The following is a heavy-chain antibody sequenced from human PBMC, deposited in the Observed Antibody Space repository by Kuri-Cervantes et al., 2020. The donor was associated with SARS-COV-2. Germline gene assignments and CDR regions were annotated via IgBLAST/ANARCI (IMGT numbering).Heavy chain of an antibody. V-gene: IGHV3-30-3*01. J-gene: IGHJ6*02. CDR3: ARDKLNSGKDNVYYYGTDV. CDR1: GFTFSSHA. D-gene: IGHD1-1*01. CDR2: ISYDGSNK. Sequence: GGSLRLSCAASGFTFSSHAMHWVRQAPGKGLEWVAAISYDGSNKYYADSVKGRFTISRDNSKNTLYLQMNSLRAEDTAVYYCARDKLNSGKDNVYYYGTDVWGQGTTVTVSS.